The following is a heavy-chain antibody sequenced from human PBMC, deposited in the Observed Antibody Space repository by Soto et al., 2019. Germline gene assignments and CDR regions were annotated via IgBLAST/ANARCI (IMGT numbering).Heavy chain of an antibody. D-gene: IGHD3-10*01. CDR3: ARDRGPLDP. J-gene: IGHJ5*02. CDR1: GGTFSSYA. Sequence: QVQLVQSGAEVKKPGSSVTVSCKASGGTFSSYAISWVRQATGQGLEWMGGIIPIFGTANYAQKFQGRITITADESTSTAYMELSSRRSEDTAVYYCARDRGPLDPWGQGTLVTVSS. V-gene: IGHV1-69*01. CDR2: IIPIFGTA.